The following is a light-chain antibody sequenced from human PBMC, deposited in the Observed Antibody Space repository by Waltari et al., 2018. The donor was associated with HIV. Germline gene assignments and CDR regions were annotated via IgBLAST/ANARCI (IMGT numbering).Light chain of an antibody. CDR1: QIGSKS. CDR3: QVWDSSALYV. Sequence: SYDLTQTLSVSVALGQTATITCGGTQIGSKSVYWYQQKSGQVPVLVIYKNSNRPSGIPERFSGSNSGTTATLAITGVQAGDEADYYCQVWDSSALYVFGPGTKVTV. J-gene: IGLJ1*01. CDR2: KNS. V-gene: IGLV3-9*01.